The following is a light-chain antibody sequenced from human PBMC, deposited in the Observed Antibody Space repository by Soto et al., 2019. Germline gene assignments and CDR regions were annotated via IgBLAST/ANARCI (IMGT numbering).Light chain of an antibody. Sequence: EIVLTQSPGTLSLSPGERATLSCRASQSVTSYLAWYQQKPGKAPRLLIYASSTRATGIPDRFSGGGSGTDFTLTSSRLEHDDFAIYYCQQYSTSQTFGQGTKVEI. J-gene: IGKJ1*01. V-gene: IGKV3-20*01. CDR3: QQYSTSQT. CDR2: ASS. CDR1: QSVTSY.